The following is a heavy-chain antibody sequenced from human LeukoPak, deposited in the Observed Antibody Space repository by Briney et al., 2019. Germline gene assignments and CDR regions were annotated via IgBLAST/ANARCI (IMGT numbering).Heavy chain of an antibody. CDR3: AKDWDATGY. CDR2: IKQDGSEK. V-gene: IGHV3-7*01. D-gene: IGHD1-26*01. CDR1: GFTVSSNY. Sequence: HPGGSLRLSCAASGFTVSSNYMSWVRQAPGKGLEWVANIKQDGSEKYYVDSVKGRFTISRDNAKNSLYLQMNSLRAEDTAVYYCAKDWDATGYWGQGTPVTVSS. J-gene: IGHJ4*02.